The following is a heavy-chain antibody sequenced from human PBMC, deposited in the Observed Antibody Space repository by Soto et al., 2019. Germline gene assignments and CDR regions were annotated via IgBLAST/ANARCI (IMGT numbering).Heavy chain of an antibody. V-gene: IGHV1-18*04. J-gene: IGHJ6*02. Sequence: VASVKVSCKASGYTFTTYGVNWVRQAPGQGLEWMGWVSPYNGDTTYAQNFQGRVTMTTDTSTRTAYTELRSLRSDDTAVYYCAREVGHMDVWGQGTTVTVSS. CDR1: GYTFTTYG. CDR2: VSPYNGDT. CDR3: AREVGHMDV. D-gene: IGHD2-2*01.